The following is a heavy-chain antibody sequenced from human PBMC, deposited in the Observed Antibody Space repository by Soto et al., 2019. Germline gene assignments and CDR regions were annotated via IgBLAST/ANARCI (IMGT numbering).Heavy chain of an antibody. Sequence: PGESLKISCAASGFTFSSYGMHWVRQAPGKGLEWVAVIWYDGSNKYYADSVKGRFTISRDNSKNTLYLQMNSLRAEDTAVYYCARDPSLTYYYDSSGYRSDGMDVWGQGTTVTVSS. D-gene: IGHD3-22*01. V-gene: IGHV3-33*01. CDR1: GFTFSSYG. CDR3: ARDPSLTYYYDSSGYRSDGMDV. J-gene: IGHJ6*02. CDR2: IWYDGSNK.